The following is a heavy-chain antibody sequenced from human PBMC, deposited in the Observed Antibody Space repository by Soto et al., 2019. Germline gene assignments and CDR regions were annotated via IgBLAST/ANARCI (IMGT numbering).Heavy chain of an antibody. CDR3: GRCTSTSCHLGSDY. D-gene: IGHD2-2*01. CDR2: ISYDGSNK. V-gene: IGHV3-30-3*01. CDR1: GFTFSSYA. Sequence: LRLSCAASGFTFSSYAMNWVRQAPGKGLEWVALISYDGSNKYYADSVKGRFTISRDGSKNALFLQMDSLGAADTAVYYCGRCTSTSCHLGSDYWGQGTLVNVSS. J-gene: IGHJ4*02.